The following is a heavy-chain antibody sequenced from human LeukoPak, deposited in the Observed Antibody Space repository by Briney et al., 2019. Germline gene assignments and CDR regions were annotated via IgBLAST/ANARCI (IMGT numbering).Heavy chain of an antibody. V-gene: IGHV3-21*01. CDR1: GFTFRDYT. D-gene: IGHD2-2*01. J-gene: IGHJ4*02. CDR2: INKGGSYM. Sequence: GGSLRLSCAASGFTFRDYTMNWVRQTPGKGLEWVSAINKGGSYMTYADSVKGRFTVSRDNAKNSLFLQMNNLRVEDTAVYFCAREVLIVVEPAANTVDYWGQGTRVTVSS. CDR3: AREVLIVVEPAANTVDY.